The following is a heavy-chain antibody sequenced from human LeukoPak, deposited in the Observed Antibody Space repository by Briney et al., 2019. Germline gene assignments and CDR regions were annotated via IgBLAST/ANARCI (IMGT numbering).Heavy chain of an antibody. V-gene: IGHV4-59*01. Sequence: KPSETLSLTCTVSGGSISSYYWSWIRQPPGKGLEWIGYIYYSGSTNYNPSLKSRVTISVDTSENQFSLKLSSVTAADTAVYYCARVHDFWSGYYMDYWGQGTLVTVSS. CDR3: ARVHDFWSGYYMDY. CDR2: IYYSGST. CDR1: GGSISSYY. D-gene: IGHD3-3*01. J-gene: IGHJ4*02.